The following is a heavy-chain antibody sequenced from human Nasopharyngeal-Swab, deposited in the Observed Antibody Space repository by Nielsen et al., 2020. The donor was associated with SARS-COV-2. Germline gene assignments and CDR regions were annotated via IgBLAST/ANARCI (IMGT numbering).Heavy chain of an antibody. CDR3: ARDATYGQLGNFDY. CDR1: GYTFSSYA. J-gene: IGHJ4*02. Sequence: SVKVSCKASGYTFSSYAISWVRQAPGQGLEWMGRIIPILGIANYAQKFQGGVTITADKSTSTAYMELSSLRSEDTAVYYCARDATYGQLGNFDYWGQGTLVTVSS. D-gene: IGHD6-13*01. CDR2: IIPILGIA. V-gene: IGHV1-69*04.